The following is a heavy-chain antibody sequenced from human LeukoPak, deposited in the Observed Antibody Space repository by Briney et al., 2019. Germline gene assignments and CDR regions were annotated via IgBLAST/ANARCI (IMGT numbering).Heavy chain of an antibody. J-gene: IGHJ4*02. V-gene: IGHV4-59*08. CDR1: GGSISSYY. D-gene: IGHD2-2*01. CDR2: IYYSGST. Sequence: SETLSLTCTVSGGSISSYYWSWIRQPPGKGLEWIGYIYYSGSTTYNPSLKSRVTISVDTSKNQLSLKLRSVTAADTAVYYCARHSPDSNSWLIIDYWGQGTLVTVSS. CDR3: ARHSPDSNSWLIIDY.